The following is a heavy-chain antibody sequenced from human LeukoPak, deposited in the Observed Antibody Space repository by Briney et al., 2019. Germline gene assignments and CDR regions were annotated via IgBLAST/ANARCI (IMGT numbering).Heavy chain of an antibody. CDR1: GFTFSRYT. CDR2: VLYDGSNK. V-gene: IGHV3-30*04. Sequence: GGSLRLSCAASGFTFSRYTMHWVCQTPSKGLEWVAIVLYDGSNKYYPDSVKGRFTISRDNSKNTVSLQMNSLRAEDTAVYYCARDNYVGNLDYWGQGTLVTVSS. J-gene: IGHJ4*02. CDR3: ARDNYVGNLDY. D-gene: IGHD4-23*01.